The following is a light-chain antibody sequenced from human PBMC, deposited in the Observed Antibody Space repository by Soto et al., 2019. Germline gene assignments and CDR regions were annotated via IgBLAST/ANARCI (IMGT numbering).Light chain of an antibody. V-gene: IGKV3-15*01. CDR1: QSVSSN. CDR2: GAS. CDR3: QQYNNWPPLT. J-gene: IGKJ3*01. Sequence: EIVMTQSPATLSVSPGERATLSCRASQSVSSNLAWYQQKPGQAPRLLIYGASTRATGIAARFSGSGSGTEFTLTISSLQSEDFAVYYCQQYNNWPPLTFGPGTKADIK.